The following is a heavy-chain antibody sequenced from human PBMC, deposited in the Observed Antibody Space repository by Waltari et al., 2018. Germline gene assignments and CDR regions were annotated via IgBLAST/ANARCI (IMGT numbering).Heavy chain of an antibody. V-gene: IGHV4-39*01. CDR3: ARQRGDYVFWFDP. D-gene: IGHD4-17*01. CDR1: GGSISSSSYY. CDR2: IYYSGST. Sequence: QLQLKESGPGLVKPSETLSLTCTVSGGSISSSSYYWGWIRQPPGKGLEWIGSIYYSGSTYYNPSLKSRVTISVDTSKNQFSLKLSSVTAADTAVYYCARQRGDYVFWFDPWGQGTLVTVSS. J-gene: IGHJ5*02.